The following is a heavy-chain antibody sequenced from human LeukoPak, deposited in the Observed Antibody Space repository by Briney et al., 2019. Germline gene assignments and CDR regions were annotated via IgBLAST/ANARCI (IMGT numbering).Heavy chain of an antibody. Sequence: SETLSLTCAVYGGSFSGYYWSWIRQPPGKGLEWIGEINHSGSTNYNPSLKSRVTISVDTSKNQFSLKPSSVTAADTAVYYCARASGGIDYWGQGTLVTVSS. CDR1: GGSFSGYY. D-gene: IGHD3-16*01. CDR3: ARASGGIDY. CDR2: INHSGST. V-gene: IGHV4-34*01. J-gene: IGHJ4*02.